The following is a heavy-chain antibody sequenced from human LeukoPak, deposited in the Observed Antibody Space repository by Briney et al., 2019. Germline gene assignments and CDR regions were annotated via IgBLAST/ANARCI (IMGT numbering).Heavy chain of an antibody. V-gene: IGHV1-69*06. Sequence: ASVKVSCKASGGTFSSYAISWVRQAPGQGLEWMGGIIPIFGTANYAQKFQGRVTITADKSTSTAYMELSSLRSEDTAVYYCARAVYDSSGYYFRGAFDIWGQGTMVTVSS. D-gene: IGHD3-22*01. CDR3: ARAVYDSSGYYFRGAFDI. J-gene: IGHJ3*02. CDR2: IIPIFGTA. CDR1: GGTFSSYA.